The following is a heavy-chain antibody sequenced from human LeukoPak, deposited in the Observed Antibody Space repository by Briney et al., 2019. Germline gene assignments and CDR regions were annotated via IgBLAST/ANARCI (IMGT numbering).Heavy chain of an antibody. CDR2: ISYDGSNK. CDR1: GFTFSSYG. V-gene: IGHV3-30*03. CDR3: ARGEYYSDTSSYFDY. D-gene: IGHD3-22*01. J-gene: IGHJ4*02. Sequence: GGSLRLSCAASGFTFSSYGMNWVRQAPGKGLEWVAVISYDGSNKYYADSVKGRFTISRDNSKNTLFVQMSSLRAEDTAVYYCARGEYYSDTSSYFDYWGQGTLITVSS.